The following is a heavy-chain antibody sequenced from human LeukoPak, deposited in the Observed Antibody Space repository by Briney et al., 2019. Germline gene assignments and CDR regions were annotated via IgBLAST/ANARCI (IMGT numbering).Heavy chain of an antibody. J-gene: IGHJ3*02. CDR3: ARDRIIVLSRVSDAFDI. CDR2: IIPIFGTA. CDR1: GGTFSSYA. D-gene: IGHD2-15*01. Sequence: SVKVSCKASGGTFSSYAISWVRQAPGQGLEWMGGIIPIFGTANYAQKFQGRVTITTDESTSTAYMELSSLRSEDTAVYYCARDRIIVLSRVSDAFDIWGQGTMVTVSS. V-gene: IGHV1-69*05.